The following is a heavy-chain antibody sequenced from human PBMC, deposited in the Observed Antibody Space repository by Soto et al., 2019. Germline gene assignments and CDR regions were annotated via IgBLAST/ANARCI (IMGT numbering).Heavy chain of an antibody. Sequence: HPGGSLRLSCAASGFPFSRYGMHWVRQAPGKGLEWVGVIYFDGNNEYYADSVKGRFTISRDNAKNSLYLQMNSLRDEDTAVYYCATSIAARSWERYYYYGMDVWGQGTTVTVSS. V-gene: IGHV3-33*01. CDR3: ATSIAARSWERYYYYGMDV. J-gene: IGHJ6*02. D-gene: IGHD6-6*01. CDR2: IYFDGNNE. CDR1: GFPFSRYG.